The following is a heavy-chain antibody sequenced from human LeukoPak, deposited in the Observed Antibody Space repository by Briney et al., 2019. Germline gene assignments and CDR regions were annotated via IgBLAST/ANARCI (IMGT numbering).Heavy chain of an antibody. CDR1: GFTFSSYA. CDR2: ISGSGGST. J-gene: IGHJ4*02. V-gene: IGHV3-23*01. Sequence: GGSLRLSCAASGFTFSSYAMSWVRQAPGKGLEWVSAISGSGGSTYSADPVKGRFTISRDNSKNTLYLQMNSLRAQDTAVYYCANSPSSGYFDYWGQGTLVTVSS. CDR3: ANSPSSGYFDY. D-gene: IGHD3-22*01.